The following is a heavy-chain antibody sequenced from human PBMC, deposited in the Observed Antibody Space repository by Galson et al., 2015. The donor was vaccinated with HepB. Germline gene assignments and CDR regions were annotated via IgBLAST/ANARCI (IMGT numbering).Heavy chain of an antibody. CDR2: IVVGSGNT. CDR1: GFTFTSSA. D-gene: IGHD6-19*01. CDR3: AAEGAVAGYYGMDV. Sequence: SVKVSCKASGFTFTSSAVQWVRQARGQRLEWIGWIVVGSGNTNYAQKFQERVTITRDMSTSTAYMELSSLRSEDTAVYYCAAEGAVAGYYGMDVWGQGTTVTVSS. J-gene: IGHJ6*02. V-gene: IGHV1-58*01.